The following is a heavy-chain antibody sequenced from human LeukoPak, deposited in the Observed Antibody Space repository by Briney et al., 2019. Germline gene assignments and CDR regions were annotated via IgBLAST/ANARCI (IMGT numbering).Heavy chain of an antibody. CDR3: AKGVYCSGGSCYSNYYYYYMDV. J-gene: IGHJ6*03. V-gene: IGHV3-23*01. CDR2: ISGSGGST. Sequence: GGSLRLSCAASGFTFSSYAMSWVRQAPGKGLEWVSAISGSGGSTYYADSVKGRFTISRDNSRNTLYLQMNSLRAEDTAVYYCAKGVYCSGGSCYSNYYYYYMDVWGKGTTVTVSS. CDR1: GFTFSSYA. D-gene: IGHD2-15*01.